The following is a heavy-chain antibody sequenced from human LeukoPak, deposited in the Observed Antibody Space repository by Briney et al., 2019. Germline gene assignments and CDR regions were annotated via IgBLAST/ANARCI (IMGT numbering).Heavy chain of an antibody. Sequence: PGGSLRLSCAASGFIFTNHAMSWVRQAPGKGLEWVSTVTNSGDTTYYADSVKGRFTISRDNSKNTLYLQMNNLRAEDTAVYYCAKFLGVSVWYGIIDPWGQGTLVTVSS. J-gene: IGHJ5*02. V-gene: IGHV3-23*01. CDR3: AKFLGVSVWYGIIDP. D-gene: IGHD3-10*01. CDR1: GFIFTNHA. CDR2: VTNSGDTT.